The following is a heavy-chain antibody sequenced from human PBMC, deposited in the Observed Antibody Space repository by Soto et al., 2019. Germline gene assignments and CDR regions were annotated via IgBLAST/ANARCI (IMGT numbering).Heavy chain of an antibody. CDR2: ITNDGSST. V-gene: IGHV3-74*01. CDR3: AKTEGDTYCFCH. CDR1: GFTFSSYW. Sequence: EVQLVESGGRLVQPGGSLRLSCPASGFTFSSYWIHWVRQAPGKGLVWVSRITNDGSSTDYADSVKGRFTISRDNARNTLYLQMNSLSVEDTAVYYCAKTEGDTYCFCHWGQGTLVTVSS. D-gene: IGHD2-15*01. J-gene: IGHJ4*02.